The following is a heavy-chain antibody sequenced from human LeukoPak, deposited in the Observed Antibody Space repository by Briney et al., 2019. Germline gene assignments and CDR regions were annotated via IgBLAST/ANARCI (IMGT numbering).Heavy chain of an antibody. J-gene: IGHJ4*02. D-gene: IGHD2-15*01. Sequence: GGSLRLSCAASGFTFSDYYMSWIRQAPGKGLEWVSYISSSGSTIYYADSVKGRFTISRDNAKNSLYLQMNSLRAEDTAVYYCAKAEGYCSGGSCYPFFDYWGQGTLVTVSS. CDR3: AKAEGYCSGGSCYPFFDY. CDR2: ISSSGSTI. CDR1: GFTFSDYY. V-gene: IGHV3-11*01.